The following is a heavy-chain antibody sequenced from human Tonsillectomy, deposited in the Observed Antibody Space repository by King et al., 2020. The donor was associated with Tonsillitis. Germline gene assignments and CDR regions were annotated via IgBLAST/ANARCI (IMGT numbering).Heavy chain of an antibody. V-gene: IGHV3-11*01. Sequence: VQLVESGGGLVKPGGSLRLSCAASGFTFSDYYMSWIRQAPGKGLEWVSYISNSNMYYADSVKGRFTISRDNAKNSLYLQMNILRAEDTAVYYCARDYPYDQSPFDYWGQGTLVTVSS. CDR2: ISNSNM. D-gene: IGHD2-2*01. CDR3: ARDYPYDQSPFDY. J-gene: IGHJ4*02. CDR1: GFTFSDYY.